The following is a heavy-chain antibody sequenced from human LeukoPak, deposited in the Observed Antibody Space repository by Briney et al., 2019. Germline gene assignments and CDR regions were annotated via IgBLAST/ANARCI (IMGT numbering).Heavy chain of an antibody. CDR2: ISYDGSNK. CDR1: GFTFSSYA. J-gene: IGHJ5*02. CDR3: ARGRRGFDP. V-gene: IGHV3-30*04. Sequence: GGSLRLSCAASGFTFSSYAMHWVRQAPGKGLEWVAVISYDGSNKYYADSVKGRFTISRDNSKNTLYLQMNSLRAEDTAVYYCARGRRGFDPWGQGTVVTVSS.